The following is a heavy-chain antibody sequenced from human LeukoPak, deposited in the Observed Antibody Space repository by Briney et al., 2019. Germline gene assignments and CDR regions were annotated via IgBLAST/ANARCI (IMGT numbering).Heavy chain of an antibody. CDR3: AKRRLGAANPGDFDY. D-gene: IGHD2-15*01. CDR1: GFTFSGYW. V-gene: IGHV3-23*01. J-gene: IGHJ4*02. Sequence: GGSLRLSCADSGFTFSGYWMHGVRQAPGKGLEWVSTITGAGNIYYADSVKGRFTISRDNSKNTLYLQMNSLNTEGMAVYYCAKRRLGAANPGDFDYWGQGTLVTVSS. CDR2: ITGAGNI.